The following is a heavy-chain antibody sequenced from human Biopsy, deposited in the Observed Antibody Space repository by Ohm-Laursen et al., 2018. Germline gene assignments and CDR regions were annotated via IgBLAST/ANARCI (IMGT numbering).Heavy chain of an antibody. V-gene: IGHV3-11*04. CDR3: ARGANPFHY. Sequence: LSLTCTASGGSISNNNYYWGWIRQPPGKGLEWVSYMSRSGDTIYYADSVKGRFTISRDNAKNSLYLQMNSLRADDTAVYYCARGANPFHYWGRGTLVTVSS. D-gene: IGHD4/OR15-4a*01. CDR1: GGSISNNNYY. CDR2: MSRSGDTI. J-gene: IGHJ4*02.